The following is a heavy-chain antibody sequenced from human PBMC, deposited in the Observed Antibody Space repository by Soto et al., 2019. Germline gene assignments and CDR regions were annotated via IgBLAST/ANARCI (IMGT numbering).Heavy chain of an antibody. CDR2: IFHSGTT. V-gene: IGHV4-59*01. J-gene: IGHJ4*02. CDR3: ARGGNRYSTTSSAVGDFVY. D-gene: IGHD2-2*01. Sequence: SETLSLTCTVSGASISSSYWSWIRQPPGKGLEWIGYIFHSGTTNYNPSLKSRVTISVDTSKNQSSLNLSSLTTANTSVYFCARGGNRYSTTSSAVGDFVYWGQGTLLAYSS. CDR1: GASISSSY.